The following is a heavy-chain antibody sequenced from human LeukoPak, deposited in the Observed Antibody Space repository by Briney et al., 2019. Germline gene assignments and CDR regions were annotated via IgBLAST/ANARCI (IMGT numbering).Heavy chain of an antibody. CDR1: GGSISSSSYY. J-gene: IGHJ4*02. CDR2: IYYSGST. D-gene: IGHD5-24*01. Sequence: SETLSLTCTVSGGSISSSSYYWDWIRQPPGKGLEWIGSIYYSGSTYYNPSLKSRVTISVDTSKKQLSLKLSSVTAADTAVYYCARQDDYNFDYWGQGTLVTVSS. CDR3: ARQDDYNFDY. V-gene: IGHV4-39*01.